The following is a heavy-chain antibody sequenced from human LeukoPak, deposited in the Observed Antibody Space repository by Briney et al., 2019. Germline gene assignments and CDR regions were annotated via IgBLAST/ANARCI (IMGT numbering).Heavy chain of an antibody. CDR1: GYTFTSYY. CDR2: ISAYNGNT. Sequence: GASVKVSCKASGYTFTSYYMHWVRQAPGQGLEWMGWISAYNGNTNYAQKLQGRVTMTTDTSTSTAYMELRSLRSDDTAAYYCARDPRYYGSGSTDYWGQGTLVTVSS. CDR3: ARDPRYYGSGSTDY. D-gene: IGHD3-10*01. V-gene: IGHV1-18*04. J-gene: IGHJ4*02.